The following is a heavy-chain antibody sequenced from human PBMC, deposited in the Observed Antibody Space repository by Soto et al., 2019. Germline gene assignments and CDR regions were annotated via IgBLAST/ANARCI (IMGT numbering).Heavy chain of an antibody. D-gene: IGHD1-26*01. V-gene: IGHV3-23*01. CDR1: GFIFENFG. CDR3: AKNQGVELVPLATVDWFDP. Sequence: GGSLRLSCAASGFIFENFGMSWVRQAPGEGLEWISSISGSGFKKYYADSVKGRFTISRDNSKSTVYLELNNLSAEDTAVYHCAKNQGVELVPLATVDWFDPWGQGSVVTVSS. J-gene: IGHJ5*02. CDR2: ISGSGFKK.